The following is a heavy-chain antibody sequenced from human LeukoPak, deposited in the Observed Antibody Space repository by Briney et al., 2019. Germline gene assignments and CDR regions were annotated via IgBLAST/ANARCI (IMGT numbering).Heavy chain of an antibody. CDR2: INPSGGST. J-gene: IGHJ4*02. Sequence: ASVKVSCKASGYTFTSYYMHWVRQALGQGLEWMGIINPSGGSTSYAQKFQGGVTMTRDTSTSTVYMELSSLRSEDTAVYYCARDDHGTVDYWGQGTLVTVSS. V-gene: IGHV1-46*01. CDR3: ARDDHGTVDY. CDR1: GYTFTSYY.